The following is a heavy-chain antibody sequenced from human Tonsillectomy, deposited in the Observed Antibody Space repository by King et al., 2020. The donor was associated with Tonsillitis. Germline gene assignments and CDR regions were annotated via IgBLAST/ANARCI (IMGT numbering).Heavy chain of an antibody. CDR1: GFTVSNSY. CDR3: ARDDDIMTGYQRVG. CDR2: IHSAGST. J-gene: IGHJ4*02. V-gene: IGHV3-66*01. D-gene: IGHD3-9*01. Sequence: VQLVESGGGLVQPGGSLRLSCAASGFTVSNSYMTWVRQAPGKGLEWVSVIHSAGSTFYADSVRGRFPISRDNSKNTLFLQMNSLRAEDTAVYHCARDDDIMTGYQRVGWGQGTLVTVPS.